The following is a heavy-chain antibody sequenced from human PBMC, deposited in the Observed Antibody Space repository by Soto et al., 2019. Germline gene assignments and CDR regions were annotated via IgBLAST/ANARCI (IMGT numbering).Heavy chain of an antibody. CDR1: GYTFTSHG. D-gene: IGHD2-15*01. V-gene: IGHV1-18*01. J-gene: IGHJ4*01. Sequence: GSVKVSCKTSGYTFTSHGINWARQAPGQGLEWMGWVSSYNDKTNYAQKFQGRVTMITDTSTSTAYMDLRSLRSDDTAMYYCARSCPGGPCYSIYWG. CDR2: VSSYNDKT. CDR3: ARSCPGGPCYSIY.